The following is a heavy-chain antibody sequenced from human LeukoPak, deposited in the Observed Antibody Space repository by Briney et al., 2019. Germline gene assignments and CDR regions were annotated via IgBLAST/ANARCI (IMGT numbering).Heavy chain of an antibody. CDR1: GFSVSGYW. CDR3: ARKTGDSSSWIDY. V-gene: IGHV3-7*01. CDR2: IKQDGSEK. D-gene: IGHD6-13*01. Sequence: RGSLRLSCAVSGFSVSGYWMTWVRQAPGKGLEWVANIKQDGSEKNYVDSVKGRFAISRDNAENSLYLQMNSLRAEDTAVYYCARKTGDSSSWIDYWGQGTLVTVSS. J-gene: IGHJ4*02.